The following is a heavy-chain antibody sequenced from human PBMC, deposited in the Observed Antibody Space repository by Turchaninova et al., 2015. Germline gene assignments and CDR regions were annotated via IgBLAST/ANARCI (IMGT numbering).Heavy chain of an antibody. CDR1: GYTFTRYD. Sequence: QVQLVQSGAEVKKPGASVKVSCKASGYTFTRYDINWVRQDTGQGLEWMGWMNPNSGHTGSAQKFQDRVTLTSDTSINTAYMELSSLRSEDTAIYYCARTYGDFDYWGQGTLVSVSS. V-gene: IGHV1-8*03. D-gene: IGHD3-10*01. CDR3: ARTYGDFDY. CDR2: MNPNSGHT. J-gene: IGHJ4*02.